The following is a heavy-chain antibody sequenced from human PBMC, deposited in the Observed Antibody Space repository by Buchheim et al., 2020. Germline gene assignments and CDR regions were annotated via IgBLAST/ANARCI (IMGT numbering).Heavy chain of an antibody. CDR1: GYRFSDYW. CDR3: ARGTGWYPDY. CDR2: IKQDGSDK. Sequence: EVQLVESGGGLVQPGGSLRLSCAASGYRFSDYWMNWVRQAPGKGLEWVANIKQDGSDKYYVDSVKGRFTISRDNATNSLYLQMNSLRVEDTAVYYCARGTGWYPDYWGQGTL. D-gene: IGHD6-19*01. J-gene: IGHJ4*02. V-gene: IGHV3-7*01.